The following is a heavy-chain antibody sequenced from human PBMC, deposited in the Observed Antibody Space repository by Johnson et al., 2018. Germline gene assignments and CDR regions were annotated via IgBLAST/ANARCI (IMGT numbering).Heavy chain of an antibody. CDR2: ISYDGSNK. Sequence: QVQLVQSGGGVVQXGRSXRLXCAASGFTFSSYGMHWVRQAPGKGLEWVAVISYDGSNKYYADSVKGRFTISRDNSKNTLYLQMNSLKTEDTAVYYCTTFALYGSDAFDIWGQGTMVTVSS. V-gene: IGHV3-30*03. CDR1: GFTFSSYG. CDR3: TTFALYGSDAFDI. J-gene: IGHJ3*02. D-gene: IGHD3-10*01.